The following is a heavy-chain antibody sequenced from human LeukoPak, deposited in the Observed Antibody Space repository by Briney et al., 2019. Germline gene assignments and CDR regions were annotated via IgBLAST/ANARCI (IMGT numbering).Heavy chain of an antibody. Sequence: PGGSLRLSCGASGFTFSSYWMSWVRQAPGKGLEWVANIKQDGSEKNYVDSVKGRFTISRDDSKNTLYLQMNSLKTEDTAVYYCTTRFTVVTPYLDYWGQGTLVTVSS. CDR2: IKQDGSEK. J-gene: IGHJ4*02. D-gene: IGHD4-23*01. V-gene: IGHV3-7*03. CDR1: GFTFSSYW. CDR3: TTRFTVVTPYLDY.